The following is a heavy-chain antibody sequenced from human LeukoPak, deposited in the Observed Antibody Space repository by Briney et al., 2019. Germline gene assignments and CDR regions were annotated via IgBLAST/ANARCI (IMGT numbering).Heavy chain of an antibody. CDR2: IYYSGST. CDR1: GDSISGFY. V-gene: IGHV4-59*01. J-gene: IGHJ4*02. CDR3: ARENR. Sequence: PSETLSLTCTVSGDSISGFYWSWIRQPPGKGLEWIGYIYYSGSTNYNPSLKSRVTISVDTSKNQFSLKLTSVTAADTAVYYCARENRWGQGTLVTVSS. D-gene: IGHD3-16*02.